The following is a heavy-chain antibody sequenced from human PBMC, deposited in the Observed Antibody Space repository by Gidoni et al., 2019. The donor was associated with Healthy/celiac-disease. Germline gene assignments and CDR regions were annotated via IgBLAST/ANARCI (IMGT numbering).Heavy chain of an antibody. Sequence: QAQLVQYGVAVTKPGASVNVSCKASGYTLTGYYMHWVRQAPGQGLEWMGWINPNSGGTNYAQKFQGRVTMTRDTSISTAYMDLSRLRSDDTAVYYCARGLQEQPPDYWGQGTLVTVSS. V-gene: IGHV1-2*02. CDR1: GYTLTGYY. J-gene: IGHJ4*02. CDR2: INPNSGGT. D-gene: IGHD6-13*01. CDR3: ARGLQEQPPDY.